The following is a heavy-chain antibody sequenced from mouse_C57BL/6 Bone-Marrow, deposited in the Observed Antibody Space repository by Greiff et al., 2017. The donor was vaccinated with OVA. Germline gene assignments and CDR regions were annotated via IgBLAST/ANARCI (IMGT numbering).Heavy chain of an antibody. CDR1: GYTFTSYW. J-gene: IGHJ4*01. V-gene: IGHV1-64*01. Sequence: VQLQQPGAELVKPGASVKLSCKASGYTFTSYWMHWVKQRPGQGLEWIGMIHPNSGSTNYNEKFKSKATLTVDNSSSTDYMQLSSLTSEDSAVYYCEREATMAPYYAMDYWGQGTSVTVTS. CDR3: EREATMAPYYAMDY. D-gene: IGHD2-1*01. CDR2: IHPNSGST.